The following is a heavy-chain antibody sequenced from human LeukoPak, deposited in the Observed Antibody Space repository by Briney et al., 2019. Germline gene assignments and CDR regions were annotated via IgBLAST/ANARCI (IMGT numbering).Heavy chain of an antibody. J-gene: IGHJ4*02. Sequence: GGSLRLSCAASGFTFSSYWMSWVRQAPGKGLDWVSYISSSSSTIYYADSVKGRFTISRDNAKNSLYLQMNSLRAEDTAVYYCARLRYDFVWGSYDYWGQGTLVTVSS. CDR1: GFTFSSYW. D-gene: IGHD3-16*01. CDR2: ISSSSSTI. CDR3: ARLRYDFVWGSYDY. V-gene: IGHV3-48*01.